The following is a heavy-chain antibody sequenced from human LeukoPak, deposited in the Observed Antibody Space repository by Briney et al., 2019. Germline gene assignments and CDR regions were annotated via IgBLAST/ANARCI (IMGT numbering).Heavy chain of an antibody. J-gene: IGHJ4*02. CDR1: GYTFTSYD. V-gene: IGHV1-8*01. Sequence: ASVKVSCKASGYTFTSYDINWVRQATCQGLEGMGWMNPNSGNTGYAQKFQGRLTMTRNTSISTAYMELSSLRSEDTAVYYCASMITFGGVIETTDNDYWGQGTLVTVSS. D-gene: IGHD3-16*02. CDR2: MNPNSGNT. CDR3: ASMITFGGVIETTDNDY.